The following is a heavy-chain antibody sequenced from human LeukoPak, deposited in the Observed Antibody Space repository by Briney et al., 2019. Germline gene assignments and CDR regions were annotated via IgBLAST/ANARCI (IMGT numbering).Heavy chain of an antibody. D-gene: IGHD3-16*01. J-gene: IGHJ4*02. CDR3: ARWGRVGARDY. CDR2: MNPNSGNT. V-gene: IGHV1-8*02. CDR1: GYTFTGYY. Sequence: ASVKVSCKASGYTFTGYYMHWVRQATGQGPEWMGWMNPNSGNTGYAQKFQGRVTMTRNTSISTAYMELSSLRSEDTAVYYCARWGRVGARDYWGQGTLVTVSS.